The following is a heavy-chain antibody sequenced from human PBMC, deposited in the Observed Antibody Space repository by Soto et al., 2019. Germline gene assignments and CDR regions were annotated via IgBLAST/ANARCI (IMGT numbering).Heavy chain of an antibody. V-gene: IGHV3-30*18. Sequence: QVQLVESGGGVVQPGRSLRLSCAGSGFTFSAYGMDWVRQAPGKGLEWVAVISYDGSNKYDADSVKGRFTISRDNSKNTRYLPMNSMRAADTAVYYCAKDRMGAGVRGYFDYWCQGTRVTVSS. J-gene: IGHJ4*02. CDR3: AKDRMGAGVRGYFDY. CDR1: GFTFSAYG. CDR2: ISYDGSNK. D-gene: IGHD3-10*01.